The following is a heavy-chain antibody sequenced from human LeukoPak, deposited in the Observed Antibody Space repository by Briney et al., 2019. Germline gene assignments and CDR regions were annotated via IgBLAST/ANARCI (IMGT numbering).Heavy chain of an antibody. CDR2: IYYSGST. CDR1: GFSLSTSGMC. Sequence: ESGPTLVNPTQTLTLTCTFSGFSLSTSGMCVSWIRQPPGKGLEWIGYIYYSGSTNNNPSLKSRVTISVDTSKNQFSLKLSSVTAADTAVYYCARQPTDSSGYNWFDPWGQGTLVTVSS. V-gene: IGHV4-61*08. CDR3: ARQPTDSSGYNWFDP. J-gene: IGHJ5*02. D-gene: IGHD3-22*01.